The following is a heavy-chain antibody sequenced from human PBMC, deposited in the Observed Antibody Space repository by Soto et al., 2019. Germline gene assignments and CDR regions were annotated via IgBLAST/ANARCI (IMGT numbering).Heavy chain of an antibody. Sequence: EVQLLESGGGLVQPGGSLSLSCAASGFTFSSYALSWVRQAPGKGLEWVSALSGTGDSADYANSVKGRFTISRDDSKTTLYLVMSSLRVQDTAIYYCARDNGNYGSGSFAHWGQRTLVTVAS. D-gene: IGHD3-10*01. V-gene: IGHV3-23*01. CDR3: ARDNGNYGSGSFAH. CDR1: GFTFSSYA. CDR2: LSGTGDSA. J-gene: IGHJ4*02.